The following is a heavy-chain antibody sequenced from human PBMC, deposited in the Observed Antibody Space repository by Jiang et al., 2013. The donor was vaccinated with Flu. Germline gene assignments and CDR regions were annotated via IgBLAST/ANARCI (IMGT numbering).Heavy chain of an antibody. CDR2: ISYDGSNK. J-gene: IGHJ4*02. Sequence: WVRQAPGKGLEWVAVISYDGSNKYYADSVKGRFTISRDNSKNTLYLQMNSLRAEDTAVYYCAKDLEVYCTNGCGYFDYWGQGTLVTVSS. CDR3: AKDLEVYCTNGCGYFDY. V-gene: IGHV3-30*18. D-gene: IGHD2-8*01.